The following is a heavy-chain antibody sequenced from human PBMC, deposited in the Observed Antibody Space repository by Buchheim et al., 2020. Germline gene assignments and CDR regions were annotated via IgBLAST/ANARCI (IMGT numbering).Heavy chain of an antibody. J-gene: IGHJ4*02. CDR2: FGSSGSTI. CDR3: ARAIIAASFDY. V-gene: IGHV3-48*03. Sequence: EVQLVESGGGLVRPGGSLRLSCAASGFIFSAYEMNWVRQAPGKGLEWVSYFGSSGSTIYYADSVKGRFTNSRDKAKNALDLQMNSLRAEDTAVYYCARAIIAASFDYWGQGTL. D-gene: IGHD6-25*01. CDR1: GFIFSAYE.